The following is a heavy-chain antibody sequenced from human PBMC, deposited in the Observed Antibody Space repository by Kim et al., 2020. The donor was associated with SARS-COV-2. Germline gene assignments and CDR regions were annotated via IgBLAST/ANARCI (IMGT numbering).Heavy chain of an antibody. D-gene: IGHD6-13*01. CDR2: IWYDGSNK. Sequence: GGSLRLSCAASGFTFSSYGMHWVRQAPGKGLEWVAVIWYDGSNKYYADSVKGRFTISRDNSKNTLYLQMNSLRAEDTAVYYCARAGSLRIAAAGLDYWGQGTLVTVSS. CDR1: GFTFSSYG. J-gene: IGHJ4*02. V-gene: IGHV3-33*01. CDR3: ARAGSLRIAAAGLDY.